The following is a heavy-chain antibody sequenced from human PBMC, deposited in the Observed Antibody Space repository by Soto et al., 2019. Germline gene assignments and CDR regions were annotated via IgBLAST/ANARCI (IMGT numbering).Heavy chain of an antibody. V-gene: IGHV3-23*01. Sequence: EVQLLESGGGLVQPGRSLRLSCAASGFTFSNYAMSWVRQAPGQGLDWVSAISGSGGTTYYADSVKGRFTISRDSSKNPLFLQMNSLRAEDAAVYYCAKFFVETGSNSGWPWSFHYWGQGTLVTVSS. CDR2: ISGSGGTT. CDR3: AKFFVETGSNSGWPWSFHY. CDR1: GFTFSNYA. J-gene: IGHJ4*02. D-gene: IGHD6-25*01.